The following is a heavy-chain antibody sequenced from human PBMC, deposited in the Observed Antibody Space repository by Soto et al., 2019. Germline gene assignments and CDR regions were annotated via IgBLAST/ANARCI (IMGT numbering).Heavy chain of an antibody. CDR3: ARDLGGIVVVPAARRAYYYYGMDV. CDR2: ISAYNGNT. CDR1: GYTFTSYG. J-gene: IGHJ6*02. Sequence: QVQLVQSGAEVKKPGASVKVSCKASGYTFTSYGISWVRQAPGQGLEWMGWISAYNGNTNYAQKLQGRVTMTTDTATHTDSMELRGMRSDDTAVYYCARDLGGIVVVPAARRAYYYYGMDVWGQGTTVTVSS. D-gene: IGHD2-2*01. V-gene: IGHV1-18*01.